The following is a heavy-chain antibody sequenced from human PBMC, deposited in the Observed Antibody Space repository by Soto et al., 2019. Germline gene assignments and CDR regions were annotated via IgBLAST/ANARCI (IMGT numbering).Heavy chain of an antibody. CDR2: IYYSGST. CDR1: GGSISSSSYY. J-gene: IGHJ6*02. CDR3: ARLKGYGMDV. Sequence: PSETLSLTCTVSGGSISSSSYYWGWIRQPPGKGLEWIGSIYYSGSTYYNPSLKSRVTISVDTSKNQFSLKLSSVTAADTAVYYCARLKGYGMDVWGQGTTVTVSS. V-gene: IGHV4-39*01.